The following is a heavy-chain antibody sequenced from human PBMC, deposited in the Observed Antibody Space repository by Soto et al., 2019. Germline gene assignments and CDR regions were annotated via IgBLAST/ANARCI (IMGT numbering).Heavy chain of an antibody. CDR1: GYTFTSYW. J-gene: IGHJ4*02. D-gene: IGHD5-12*01. CDR3: ASHLEVATISLAYY. CDR2: IYPGDSDT. V-gene: IGHV5-51*01. Sequence: GESLKISCKGSGYTFTSYWLGWVRQMPGKGLEWMGIIYPGDSDTRYSPSFQGQVTISADKYINTASLQWSSLKASDTAMYYCASHLEVATISLAYYWGQGTQVTVSS.